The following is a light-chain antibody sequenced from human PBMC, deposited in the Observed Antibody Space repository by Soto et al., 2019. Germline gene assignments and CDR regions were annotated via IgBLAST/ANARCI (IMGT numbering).Light chain of an antibody. Sequence: DIQMTQSPSILSSSIGDRVTITCRASQTISSWLAWYQQKPGKAPKLLIYEAFNLESGVPSRFSGSGSGTEFTLTIFSLQPDDFATYYCQQYHSYPWTFGQGTKVAIK. CDR1: QTISSW. J-gene: IGKJ1*01. CDR2: EAF. CDR3: QQYHSYPWT. V-gene: IGKV1-5*03.